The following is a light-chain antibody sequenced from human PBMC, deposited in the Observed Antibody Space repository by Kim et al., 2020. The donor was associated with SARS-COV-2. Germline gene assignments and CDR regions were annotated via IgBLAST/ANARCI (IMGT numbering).Light chain of an antibody. CDR1: QNVDSDS. V-gene: IGKV3-20*01. CDR3: QQYCGSPLYS. CDR2: ATS. J-gene: IGKJ2*03. Sequence: EIVLTQSPATLSLSPGQRATLSCRASQNVDSDSFALYQQTPGPAPSLLIYATSTRATGIPDRFRGSGSGTDFTLTINRLETEDFAVYYCQQYCGSPLYSWGQETNLEI.